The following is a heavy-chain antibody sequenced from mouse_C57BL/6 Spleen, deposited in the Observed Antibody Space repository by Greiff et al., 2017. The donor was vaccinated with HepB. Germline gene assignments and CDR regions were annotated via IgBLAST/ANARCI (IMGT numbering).Heavy chain of an antibody. Sequence: VQLQQSGPELVKPGASVKISCKASGYTFTDYYMNWVKQSHGKSLEWIGDINPNNGGTSYNQKFKGKATLTVDKSSSTAYMELRSLTSEDSAVYYCARESTMVTTGEFAYWGQGTLVTVSA. D-gene: IGHD2-2*01. V-gene: IGHV1-26*01. CDR3: ARESTMVTTGEFAY. J-gene: IGHJ3*01. CDR1: GYTFTDYY. CDR2: INPNNGGT.